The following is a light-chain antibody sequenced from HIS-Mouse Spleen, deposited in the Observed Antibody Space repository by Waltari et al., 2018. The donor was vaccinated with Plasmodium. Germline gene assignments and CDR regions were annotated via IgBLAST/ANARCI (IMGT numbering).Light chain of an antibody. J-gene: IGLJ2*01. CDR2: QDS. CDR3: QAWDSSTVV. Sequence: SYELTQPPSVSVSPGQTASITCSGDKLGDKYACWYQQKPGKSPVLVIYQDSKRPSGIPEAFSGSNSWNTATLTISGTQAMDEADYYCQAWDSSTVVFGGGTKLTVL. CDR1: KLGDKY. V-gene: IGLV3-1*01.